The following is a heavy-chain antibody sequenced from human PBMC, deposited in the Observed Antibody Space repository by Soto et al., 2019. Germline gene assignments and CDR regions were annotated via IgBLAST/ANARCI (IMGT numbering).Heavy chain of an antibody. CDR1: GYTFSNYG. D-gene: IGHD1-26*01. J-gene: IGHJ4*02. CDR2: ASAYNRNT. Sequence: QVQLVQSGPEVKKPGASVKVSCKGSGYTFSNYGVTCVPQAPGQGLEGLGWASAYNRNTDYAQKFEERSTMTIDTSTNTAYLELRGLTPDDTAVYYCARERRWEPLLYWGQGTL. V-gene: IGHV1-18*01. CDR3: ARERRWEPLLY.